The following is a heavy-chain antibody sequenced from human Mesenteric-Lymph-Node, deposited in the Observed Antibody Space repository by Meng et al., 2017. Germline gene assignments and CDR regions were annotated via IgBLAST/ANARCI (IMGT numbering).Heavy chain of an antibody. D-gene: IGHD3-22*01. CDR3: ARAWGESSGSRRYAEYFQD. J-gene: IGHJ1*01. V-gene: IGHV3-23*01. CDR1: GFTFSSYA. CDR2: ISGSGGST. Sequence: GGSLRLSCAASGFTFSSYAMSWVRQAPGKGLEWVSAISGSGGSTYYADSVKGRFTISRDNSKNTLYLQMNSLRAEDTAVYYCARAWGESSGSRRYAEYFQDWGQGTLVTVSS.